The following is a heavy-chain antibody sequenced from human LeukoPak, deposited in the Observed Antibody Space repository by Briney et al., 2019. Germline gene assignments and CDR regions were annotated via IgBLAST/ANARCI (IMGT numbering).Heavy chain of an antibody. CDR1: GGSIRSSSYY. J-gene: IGHJ4*02. D-gene: IGHD3-3*01. V-gene: IGHV4-39*01. Sequence: SETLSLTCTVSGGSIRSSSYYWGWIRQPPGKGLEWIGSIYYSGSTNYNPSLKSRVTISVDTSKNQFSLKLSSVTATDTAVYYCTRRSLVSGPYDYWGQGTLVTVSS. CDR3: TRRSLVSGPYDY. CDR2: IYYSGST.